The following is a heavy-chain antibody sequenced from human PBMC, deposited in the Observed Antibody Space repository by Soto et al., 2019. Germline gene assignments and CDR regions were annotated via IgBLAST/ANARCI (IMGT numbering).Heavy chain of an antibody. J-gene: IGHJ6*02. D-gene: IGHD3-9*01. Sequence: ASVKVSCKASGYTFTSYAMHWVRQAPGQRLEWMGWINAGNGNTKYSQKFQGRVTITRDTSASTAYMELSSLRSEDTAVYYCARYYPDDILTGYPYYYGMDVRGQGTTVTVSS. V-gene: IGHV1-3*01. CDR2: INAGNGNT. CDR1: GYTFTSYA. CDR3: ARYYPDDILTGYPYYYGMDV.